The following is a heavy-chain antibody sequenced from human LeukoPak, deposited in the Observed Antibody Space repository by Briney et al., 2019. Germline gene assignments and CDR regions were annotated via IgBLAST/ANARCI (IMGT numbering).Heavy chain of an antibody. D-gene: IGHD3-9*01. Sequence: SETLSLTCTVSGGSISSYYWSWIRQPPGKGLGWIGYIYYSGSTNYNPSLKSRVTISVDTSKNQFSLKLSSVTAADTAVYYCARKITIFRDAFDIWGQGTMVTVSS. J-gene: IGHJ3*02. CDR1: GGSISSYY. V-gene: IGHV4-59*08. CDR3: ARKITIFRDAFDI. CDR2: IYYSGST.